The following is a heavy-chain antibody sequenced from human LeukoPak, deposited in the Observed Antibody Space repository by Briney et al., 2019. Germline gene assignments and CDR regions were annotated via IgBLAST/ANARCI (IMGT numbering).Heavy chain of an antibody. V-gene: IGHV1-8*01. J-gene: IGHJ6*02. D-gene: IGHD5-18*01. CDR3: ARGLGELWLPVPTRPYGMDV. CDR2: MNPNSGNT. CDR1: GYTFTSYD. Sequence: ASVKVSCKASGYTFTSYDINWVRQATGQGLEWMGWMNPNSGNTGYAQKFQGRVTMTRNTSISTAYMELSSLRSEDTAVYHCARGLGELWLPVPTRPYGMDVWGQGTTVTVSS.